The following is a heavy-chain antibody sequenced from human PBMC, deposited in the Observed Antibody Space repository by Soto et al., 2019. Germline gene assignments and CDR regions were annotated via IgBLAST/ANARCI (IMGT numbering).Heavy chain of an antibody. J-gene: IGHJ5*02. Sequence: ASVKVSCKASGYTFTSYAMHWVRQAPGQRLEWMGWINAGNGNTKYSQKFQGRVTITRDTSASTAYMELSSLRSEDTAVYYCERVYYGSGIAPWFDPWGQGTLVTVSS. D-gene: IGHD3-10*01. CDR1: GYTFTSYA. CDR2: INAGNGNT. CDR3: ERVYYGSGIAPWFDP. V-gene: IGHV1-3*01.